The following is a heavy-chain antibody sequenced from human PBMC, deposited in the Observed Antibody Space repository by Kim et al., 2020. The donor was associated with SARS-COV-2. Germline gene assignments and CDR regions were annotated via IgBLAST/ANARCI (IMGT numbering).Heavy chain of an antibody. V-gene: IGHV4-39*01. J-gene: IGHJ4*02. D-gene: IGHD3-9*01. CDR3: ARLLSGTGYYII. Sequence: YSNPALTSRVTISVDTAKNQFSLKLSSGTAADTAVYDCARLLSGTGYYIIWGQGTLVTVSS.